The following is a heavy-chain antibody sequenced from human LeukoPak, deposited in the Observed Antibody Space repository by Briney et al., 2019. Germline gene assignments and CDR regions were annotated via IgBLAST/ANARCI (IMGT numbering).Heavy chain of an antibody. CDR2: TEQDGSGK. CDR1: GFTFSSYW. J-gene: IGHJ4*02. CDR3: ARADFGGKIFDY. Sequence: GGSLRLSCAASGFTFSSYWMTWVRQAPGKGLEWVANTEQDGSGKHYVDSVKGRFIISRDNAENSLYLQMNSLRAEDTAVYYCARADFGGKIFDYWGQGTLVIVSS. D-gene: IGHD2-21*01. V-gene: IGHV3-7*01.